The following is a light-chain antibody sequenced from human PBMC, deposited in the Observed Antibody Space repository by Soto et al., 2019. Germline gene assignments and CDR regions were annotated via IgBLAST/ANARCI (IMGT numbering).Light chain of an antibody. Sequence: QSVLTQPASVSGSPGQSITISCTGTISDVGGYILVSWYQQEPGKAPKLMIYEGSKRPSGVPNRFSGSKSGNTASLAISGLQAEDEAHYYCCSYVGGDTYLIFGGGTK. CDR2: EGS. V-gene: IGLV2-23*01. CDR3: CSYVGGDTYLI. J-gene: IGLJ2*01. CDR1: ISDVGGYIL.